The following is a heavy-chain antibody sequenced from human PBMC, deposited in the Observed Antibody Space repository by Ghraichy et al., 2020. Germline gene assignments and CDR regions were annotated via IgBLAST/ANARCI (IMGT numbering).Heavy chain of an antibody. D-gene: IGHD3-10*01. V-gene: IGHV4-38-2*02. Sequence: SETLSLTCAVSDYSISSGNFWGWIRQPPGKGLEWIGSIHHSGSTYYNPSLKSRVTISVDTSKNQFSLKLNSVTAADTAVYFCARERDPSYYLDYWGQGTLVTVSS. CDR2: IHHSGST. CDR3: ARERDPSYYLDY. J-gene: IGHJ4*02. CDR1: DYSISSGNF.